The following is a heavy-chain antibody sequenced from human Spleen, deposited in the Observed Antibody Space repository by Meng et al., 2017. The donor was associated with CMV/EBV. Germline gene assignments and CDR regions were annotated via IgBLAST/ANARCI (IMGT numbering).Heavy chain of an antibody. D-gene: IGHD2-2*01. Sequence: GESLKISCAASGFTFSTYEINWVRQAPGKGLDWVSYISSSGYTIYYSDSVKGRFTVSRDNARNSLSLQMNSLRAEDTAVYYCARDPLLSSTSCSYHDAFDIWGQGTMVTVSS. CDR3: ARDPLLSSTSCSYHDAFDI. CDR2: ISSSGYTI. J-gene: IGHJ3*02. CDR1: GFTFSTYE. V-gene: IGHV3-48*03.